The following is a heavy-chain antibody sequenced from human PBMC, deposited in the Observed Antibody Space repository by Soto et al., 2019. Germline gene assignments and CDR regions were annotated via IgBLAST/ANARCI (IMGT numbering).Heavy chain of an antibody. CDR3: ARGAGSSSYHYDSHDF. D-gene: IGHD3-22*01. Sequence: PSETLSLTCTVSGDSIIDYSCSWIRHPPVKGREWIGYIYYTGSTNYNLSLRSRVTISADTSKNQFSLNLRSVTAADTAVYYCARGAGSSSYHYDSHDFWGQGTLVTVSS. J-gene: IGHJ4*02. V-gene: IGHV4-59*01. CDR1: GDSIIDYS. CDR2: IYYTGST.